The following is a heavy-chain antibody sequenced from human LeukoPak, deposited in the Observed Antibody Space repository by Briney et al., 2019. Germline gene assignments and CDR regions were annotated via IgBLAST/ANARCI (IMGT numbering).Heavy chain of an antibody. J-gene: IGHJ4*02. CDR1: GFNFRGYF. CDR2: IRGKNNNYTA. D-gene: IGHD1-26*01. V-gene: IGHV3-72*01. CDR3: ARDANGSPDY. Sequence: GGSLRLSCAASGFNFRGYFMDWVRQVPGKGLEWVGRIRGKNNNYTAEYAASVKGRFIISRDDSTNSLSLQMNSLKTEDTAIYYCARDANGSPDYWGQGTLVTVSS.